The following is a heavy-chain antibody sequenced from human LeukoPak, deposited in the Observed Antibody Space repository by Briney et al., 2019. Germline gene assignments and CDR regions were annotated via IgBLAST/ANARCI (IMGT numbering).Heavy chain of an antibody. D-gene: IGHD6-19*01. Sequence: ASMKVSCKASGYTFTDYYMHWVRQAPGQGLEWMGWINPNSGGTDYAQKFQGGVTMTRDTSISTAYMELNSLRSDDTAVYYCARDSHSSGWYLPDYWGQGTLVTVSS. CDR3: ARDSHSSGWYLPDY. CDR1: GYTFTDYY. J-gene: IGHJ4*02. V-gene: IGHV1-2*02. CDR2: INPNSGGT.